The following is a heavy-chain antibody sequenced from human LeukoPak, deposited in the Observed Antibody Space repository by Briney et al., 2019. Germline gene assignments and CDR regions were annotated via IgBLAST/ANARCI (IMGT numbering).Heavy chain of an antibody. D-gene: IGHD3-16*02. Sequence: GGSLRLSCAASGFTFSSYWMSWVRQAPGKGLEWVANIKEDGSEKNYVDSVKGRFTISRDNAKNSLYLQMNSLRAEDTAVYYCARDLRMITFGGVIGFDYWGQGTLVTVSS. CDR3: ARDLRMITFGGVIGFDY. V-gene: IGHV3-7*01. CDR1: GFTFSSYW. J-gene: IGHJ4*02. CDR2: IKEDGSEK.